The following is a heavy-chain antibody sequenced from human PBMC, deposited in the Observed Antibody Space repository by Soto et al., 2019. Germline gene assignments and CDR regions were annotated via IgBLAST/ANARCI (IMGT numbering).Heavy chain of an antibody. CDR3: NKRYCSGGNCHYDY. CDR2: IRNKANSYAT. D-gene: IGHD2-15*01. Sequence: EVQLVESGGGLVQPGGSLTLSCAASGFTFSGSAMHWVRQASGKGLEWVGRIRNKANSYATEYAASVKGRLTISRDDSKNTAYLQTNSLKTEDTAVYYCNKRYCSGGNCHYDYWGQGTLLTVAS. J-gene: IGHJ4*01. CDR1: GFTFSGSA. V-gene: IGHV3-73*01.